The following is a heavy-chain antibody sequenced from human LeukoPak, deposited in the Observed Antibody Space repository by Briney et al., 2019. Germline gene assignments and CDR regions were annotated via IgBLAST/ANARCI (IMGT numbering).Heavy chain of an antibody. CDR2: ISAYNGNT. D-gene: IGHD3-22*01. V-gene: IGHV1-18*01. CDR3: ARERTPNYYDSSGYLDY. J-gene: IGHJ4*02. CDR1: GYTFTSYG. Sequence: ASVKVSCKASGYTFTSYGISWVRQAPGQGFEWMGWISAYNGNTNYAQKLQGRVTMTTDTSTSTAYMELRSLRSDDTAVYYCARERTPNYYDSSGYLDYWGQGTLVTVSS.